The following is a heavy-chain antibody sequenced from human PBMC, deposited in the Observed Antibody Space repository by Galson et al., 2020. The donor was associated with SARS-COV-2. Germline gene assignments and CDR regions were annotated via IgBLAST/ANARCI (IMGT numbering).Heavy chain of an antibody. D-gene: IGHD3-22*01. V-gene: IGHV3-33*03. Sequence: TGGSLRLSCAASGFTFSSYGMHWVRQAPGKGLEWVAVIWNDGSNKYYADSVKGRFTISRDNSKNSLYLRMNILTSEDTALYYCATLAYDSGDYWGQGTLVTVSS. CDR1: GFTFSSYG. J-gene: IGHJ4*02. CDR2: IWNDGSNK. CDR3: ATLAYDSGDY.